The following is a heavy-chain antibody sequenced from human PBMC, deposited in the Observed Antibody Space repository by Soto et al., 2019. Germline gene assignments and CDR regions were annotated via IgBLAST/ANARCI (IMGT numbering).Heavy chain of an antibody. CDR2: ISWNSGSI. CDR3: AKDYGLGTRGTDAFDI. J-gene: IGHJ3*02. Sequence: EVQLVESGGGLVQPGRSLRLSCAASGFTFDDYAMHWVRQAPGKGLEWVSGISWNSGSIGYADSVKGRFTISRDNAKNSLYLQMNSLRAEDTALYYCAKDYGLGTRGTDAFDIWGQGTMVTVSS. CDR1: GFTFDDYA. V-gene: IGHV3-9*01. D-gene: IGHD3-10*01.